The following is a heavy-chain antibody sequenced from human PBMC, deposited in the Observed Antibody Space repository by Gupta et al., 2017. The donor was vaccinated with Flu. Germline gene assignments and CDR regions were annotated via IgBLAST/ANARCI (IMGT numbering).Heavy chain of an antibody. Sequence: QVQLVQSGAEVKKPGASVKVSCKASGYTCTRYYMHWVRQASGQGLEWMGIINPSGGSTSYAQKFQGRVTMTRDTSTSTVYMELSSLRSEDTAVYYCARDFYCSGGSCYSGLYYWGQGTLVTVSS. CDR1: GYTCTRYY. J-gene: IGHJ4*02. CDR3: ARDFYCSGGSCYSGLYY. V-gene: IGHV1-46*01. CDR2: INPSGGST. D-gene: IGHD2-15*01.